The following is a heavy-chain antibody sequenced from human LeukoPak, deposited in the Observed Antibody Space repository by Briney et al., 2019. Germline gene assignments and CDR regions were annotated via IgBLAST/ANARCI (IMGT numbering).Heavy chain of an antibody. J-gene: IGHJ4*02. CDR1: GGNFRDYA. Sequence: SVSVSCKASGGNFRDYALSWVRLAPGQGREWMGGIIPIFDSPTYGQKFQDRVTMTIDESTATAYLELNSLRSDDTAIYYCARQVVAAGFDDWGQGTLVTVSS. V-gene: IGHV1-69*05. D-gene: IGHD6-25*01. CDR3: ARQVVAAGFDD. CDR2: IIPIFDSP.